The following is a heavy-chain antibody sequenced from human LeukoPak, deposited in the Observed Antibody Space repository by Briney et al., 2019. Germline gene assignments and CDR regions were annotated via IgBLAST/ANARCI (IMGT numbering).Heavy chain of an antibody. D-gene: IGHD6-19*01. V-gene: IGHV3-23*01. CDR2: ISGSGGST. Sequence: GGSLRLSCAASGFTFSSYAMSWVRQAPGKGLEWVSAISGSGGSTYYADSVKGRFTISRDNAKNSLFLQMNSLRAEDTAVYYCARAHGKQWLVHWGQGTLVTVSS. J-gene: IGHJ4*02. CDR1: GFTFSSYA. CDR3: ARAHGKQWLVH.